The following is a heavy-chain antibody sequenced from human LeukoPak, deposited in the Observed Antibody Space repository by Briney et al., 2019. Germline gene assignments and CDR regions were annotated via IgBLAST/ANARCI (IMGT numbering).Heavy chain of an antibody. CDR3: ARSLRRGVVVVAATAYPDY. CDR1: GYTFTSYA. CDR2: INAGNGNT. V-gene: IGHV1-3*01. D-gene: IGHD2-15*01. Sequence: GASVKVSCKASGYTFTSYAMRWVRQAPGQRLEWMGWINAGNGNTKYSQKFQGRVTITRDTSASTAYMELSSLRSEDTAVYYCARSLRRGVVVVAATAYPDYWGQGTLVTVSS. J-gene: IGHJ4*02.